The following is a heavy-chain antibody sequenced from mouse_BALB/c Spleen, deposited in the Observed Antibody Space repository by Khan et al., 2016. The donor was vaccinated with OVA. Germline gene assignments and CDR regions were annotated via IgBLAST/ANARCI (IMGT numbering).Heavy chain of an antibody. D-gene: IGHD1-1*01. CDR2: INPHIGET. CDR3: AKFYGSYFDY. Sequence: VQLKQSGPELVRPGASVKISCTASGYSFTGYFMNWVMQSHGKSLEWIGRINPHIGETFYNQRFTDKATLTVDESSSTAHLELRSLASEDSAVDYCAKFYGSYFDYWGQGTTLTVSS. CDR1: GYSFTGYF. V-gene: IGHV1-20*02. J-gene: IGHJ2*01.